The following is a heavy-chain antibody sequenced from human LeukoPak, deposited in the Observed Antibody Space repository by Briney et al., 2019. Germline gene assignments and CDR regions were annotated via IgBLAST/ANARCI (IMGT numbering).Heavy chain of an antibody. V-gene: IGHV3-15*01. CDR2: IKSKTDGGTT. J-gene: IGHJ4*02. CDR3: TTREDLGLLVFDY. D-gene: IGHD2-21*01. Sequence: GGSLRLSCAASGFTFSNAWMSRVRQAPGKGLEWVGRIKSKTDGGTTDYAAPVKGRFTISRDDSKNTLYLQMNSLKTEDAAVYYCTTREDLGLLVFDYWGQGTLVTVSS. CDR1: GFTFSNAW.